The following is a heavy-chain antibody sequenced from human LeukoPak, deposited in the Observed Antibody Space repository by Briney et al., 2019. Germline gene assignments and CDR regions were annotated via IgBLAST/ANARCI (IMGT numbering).Heavy chain of an antibody. Sequence: GGSLRLSCAASGFTFDDYAMHWVRQAPGKGLEWVSGISWNSGSIGYADSVKGRFTISRDNAKNSLYLQMNSLRAEDTALYYCAKVQGSGDWCWGQGTLVTVSS. CDR2: ISWNSGSI. V-gene: IGHV3-9*01. J-gene: IGHJ4*02. CDR3: AKVQGSGDWC. D-gene: IGHD3/OR15-3a*01. CDR1: GFTFDDYA.